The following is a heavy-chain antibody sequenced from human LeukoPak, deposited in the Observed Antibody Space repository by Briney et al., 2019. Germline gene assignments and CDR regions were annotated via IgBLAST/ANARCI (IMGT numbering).Heavy chain of an antibody. D-gene: IGHD2-2*02. CDR1: GFTFSDYA. V-gene: IGHV3-49*04. Sequence: GGSLRLSCTASGFTFSDYAMSWVRQAPGKGLEWVGFIRSKAYGGTTEYAASVKGRFTISRDDSKSIAYLQMNSLKTEDTAVYYCTRAASYCSSISCYRGYYYYGMDVWGQGTTVTVSS. J-gene: IGHJ6*02. CDR2: IRSKAYGGTT. CDR3: TRAASYCSSISCYRGYYYYGMDV.